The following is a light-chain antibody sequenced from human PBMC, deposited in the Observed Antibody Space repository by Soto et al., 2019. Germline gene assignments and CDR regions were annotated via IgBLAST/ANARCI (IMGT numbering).Light chain of an antibody. CDR3: CSYAGSPRYV. V-gene: IGLV2-11*01. CDR1: SSDVGGYNY. CDR2: DVS. Sequence: QSALTQPRSVSGSPGQSVTISCTGTSSDVGGYNYVSWYQQHPGKAPNVMIYDVSERPAGVPDRFSGSKSGNTASLTIAGLQADDEADYYCCSYAGSPRYVFGTGTKLTVL. J-gene: IGLJ1*01.